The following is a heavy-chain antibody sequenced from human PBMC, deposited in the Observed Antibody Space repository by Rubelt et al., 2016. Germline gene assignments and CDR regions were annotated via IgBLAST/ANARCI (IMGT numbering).Heavy chain of an antibody. V-gene: IGHV4-34*01. CDR2: INHSGST. Sequence: QVQLQQWGAGLLKPSETLSLTCAVYGGSFSGYYWSWIRQPPGKGLEWIGEINHSGSTNYNPSPPSLRGRVTISVDTSKNQFSLKLGSVTAADTSVYYCARGPFSSSWYQNWFDPWGQGTLVTVSS. CDR3: ARGPFSSSWYQNWFDP. J-gene: IGHJ5*02. D-gene: IGHD6-13*01. CDR1: GGSFSGYY.